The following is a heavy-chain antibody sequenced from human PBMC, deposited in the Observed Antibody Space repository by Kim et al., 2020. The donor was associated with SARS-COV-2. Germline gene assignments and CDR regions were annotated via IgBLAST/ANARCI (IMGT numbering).Heavy chain of an antibody. Sequence: GGSLRLSCAASGFTFSSYWMHWVRQAPGKGLVWVSRINSDGSSTSYADSVKGRFTISRDNAKNTLYLQMNSLRAEDTAVYYCARGRRMITFGGVIVTHDAFDIWGQGTMVTVSS. V-gene: IGHV3-74*01. CDR3: ARGRRMITFGGVIVTHDAFDI. CDR1: GFTFSSYW. CDR2: INSDGSST. J-gene: IGHJ3*02. D-gene: IGHD3-16*02.